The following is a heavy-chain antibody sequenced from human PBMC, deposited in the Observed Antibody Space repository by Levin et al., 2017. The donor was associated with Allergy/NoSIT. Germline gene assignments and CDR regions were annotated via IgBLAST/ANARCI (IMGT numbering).Heavy chain of an antibody. D-gene: IGHD6-19*01. CDR2: IYSSGST. CDR3: ARGRFSRGITYDLDL. V-gene: IGHV4-31*03. Sequence: SQTLSLPCSVSGDSIHSGVYYWRWIRQHPGKGLEWIGNIYSSGSTYYNPSLQGRGAISVDTSKNQFSLRLSSVTGADTAVYYYARGRFSRGITYDLDLWGQGTLLTVSS. CDR1: GDSIHSGVYY. J-gene: IGHJ5*02.